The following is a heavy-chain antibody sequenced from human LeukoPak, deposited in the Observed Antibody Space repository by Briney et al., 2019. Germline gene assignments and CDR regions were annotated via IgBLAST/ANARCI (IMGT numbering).Heavy chain of an antibody. CDR3: ARGEYDILTGTSFFDP. Sequence: GGSLRLSCAASGFTFSDNYMSWIRQAPGKGLEWVSYISSSGNYANYANSVKGRFTNSRDNAKNSLYLQMNSLRAEDTAVYYCARGEYDILTGTSFFDPWGQGTLVTVSS. CDR1: GFTFSDNY. CDR2: ISSSGNYA. D-gene: IGHD3-9*01. V-gene: IGHV3-11*05. J-gene: IGHJ5*02.